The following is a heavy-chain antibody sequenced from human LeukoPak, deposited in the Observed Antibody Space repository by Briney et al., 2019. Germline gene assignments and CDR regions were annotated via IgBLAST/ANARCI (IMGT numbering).Heavy chain of an antibody. V-gene: IGHV4-39*07. CDR1: GDSISIGQYY. D-gene: IGHD3-10*01. CDR2: VYNSGNT. CDR3: ARDVWGTMVRGANPYFDY. J-gene: IGHJ4*02. Sequence: SETLSLTCAVSGDSISIGQYYWGWIRQTPGKGLEWIGSVYNSGNTYYNPSLKSRVTISVDTSKNQFSLKLSSVTAADTAVYYCARDVWGTMVRGANPYFDYWGQGTLVTVSS.